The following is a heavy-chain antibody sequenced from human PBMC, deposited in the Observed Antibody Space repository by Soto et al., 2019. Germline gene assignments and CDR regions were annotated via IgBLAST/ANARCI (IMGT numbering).Heavy chain of an antibody. CDR1: GGSISSYY. CDR2: IYYSGST. V-gene: IGHV4-59*01. Sequence: ASETLSLTCTVSGGSISSYYWSWIRQPPGKGLEWIGYIYYSGSTNYNPSLKSRVTISVDTSKNQFSLKLSSVTAADTAVYYCARERAMTTVTTGSYYYGMDVWGQGTTVTVSS. D-gene: IGHD4-4*01. J-gene: IGHJ6*02. CDR3: ARERAMTTVTTGSYYYGMDV.